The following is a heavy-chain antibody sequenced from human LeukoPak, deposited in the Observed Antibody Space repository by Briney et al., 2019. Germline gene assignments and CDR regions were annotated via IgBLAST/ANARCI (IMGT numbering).Heavy chain of an antibody. V-gene: IGHV3-23*01. Sequence: GGSLRLSCAASGFTFRSYAMSWVRQALGKGLEWVSAISGSGGSTYYADSVKGRFSISRDNSKNTLYLHLNSLRAEDTAVYYCAKPNYYDSSGFDIGVYYWGQGTLVTVSP. CDR2: ISGSGGST. D-gene: IGHD3-22*01. CDR3: AKPNYYDSSGFDIGVYY. J-gene: IGHJ4*02. CDR1: GFTFRSYA.